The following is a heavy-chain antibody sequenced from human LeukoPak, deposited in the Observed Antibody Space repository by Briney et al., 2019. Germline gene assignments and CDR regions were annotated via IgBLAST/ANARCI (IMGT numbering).Heavy chain of an antibody. CDR3: AKDRTYYYDSSGYPGLLDY. CDR2: ISGSGGST. D-gene: IGHD3-22*01. J-gene: IGHJ4*02. V-gene: IGHV3-23*01. CDR1: GFTFSSYA. Sequence: GGSLRLSCAASGFTFSSYAMSWVRQAPGKGLEWVSAISGSGGSTYYADSVKGRFTISRDSSKNTLYLQMNSLRAEDTAVYYCAKDRTYYYDSSGYPGLLDYWGQGTLVTVSS.